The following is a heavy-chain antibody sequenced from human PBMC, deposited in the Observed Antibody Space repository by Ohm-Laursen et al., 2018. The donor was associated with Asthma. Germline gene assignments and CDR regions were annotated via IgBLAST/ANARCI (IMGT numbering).Heavy chain of an antibody. V-gene: IGHV1-69*13. CDR2: INSVFGTS. CDR3: ARKAGSCITSNCYSLDF. Sequence: GASVKVSCKPLGGTLGTSVIGWVRQAPGQGLEWVGGINSVFGTSTYAQKFHDRFTITADESTSTVYMTLSSLTSEDTAVYYCARKAGSCITSNCYSLDFWGQGTLVTVSS. D-gene: IGHD2-15*01. CDR1: GGTLGTSV. J-gene: IGHJ4*02.